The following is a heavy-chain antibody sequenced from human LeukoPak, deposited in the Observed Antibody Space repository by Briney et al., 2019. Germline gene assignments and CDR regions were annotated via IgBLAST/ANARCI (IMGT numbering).Heavy chain of an antibody. CDR3: ARIQNALYGEYVAFDC. CDR2: ISYDGSNK. J-gene: IGHJ4*02. CDR1: GFTFSNYA. V-gene: IGHV3-30*04. Sequence: GGSLRLSCAASGFTFSNYAMRWFRQAPGKGLEWVAVISYDGSNKYYADSVKGRFTISRDNSKNTVYLQMNSLRPEDTAVYYCARIQNALYGEYVAFDCWGQGALVTVSS. D-gene: IGHD4-17*01.